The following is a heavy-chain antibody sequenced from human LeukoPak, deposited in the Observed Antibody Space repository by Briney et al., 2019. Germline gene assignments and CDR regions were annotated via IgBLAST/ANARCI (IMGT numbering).Heavy chain of an antibody. J-gene: IGHJ4*02. CDR3: ARGPNSNWSGLDF. Sequence: GGSLRLSCAASGLTFSSHWMHWVRQAPGKGLVWVSRISPTGSTTSYADSVKGRFTVSRDNAKNTLYLQVNNLRAEDTAVYYCARGPNSNWSGLDFWGQGTLLTVSS. CDR2: ISPTGSTT. D-gene: IGHD6-6*01. V-gene: IGHV3-74*01. CDR1: GLTFSSHW.